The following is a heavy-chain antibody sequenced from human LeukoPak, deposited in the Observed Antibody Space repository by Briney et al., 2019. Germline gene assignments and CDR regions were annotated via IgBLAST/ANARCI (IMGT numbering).Heavy chain of an antibody. V-gene: IGHV4-59*01. Sequence: PSETLSLTCTVSGGSISSYYWSWIRQPPGKGLEWIGYIYYSGSTNYNPSLKSRVTISVDTSKNQLSLKLSSVTAADTAVYYCARGEDYRLPAHWGQGTLVTVSS. D-gene: IGHD4-11*01. J-gene: IGHJ4*02. CDR1: GGSISSYY. CDR2: IYYSGST. CDR3: ARGEDYRLPAH.